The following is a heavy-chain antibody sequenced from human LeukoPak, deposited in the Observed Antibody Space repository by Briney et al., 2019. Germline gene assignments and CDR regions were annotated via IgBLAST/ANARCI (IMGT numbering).Heavy chain of an antibody. D-gene: IGHD2-15*01. CDR1: GFTFSSYE. J-gene: IGHJ4*02. CDR2: ISISSSTI. V-gene: IGHV3-48*01. CDR3: ARVHGGYPFDY. Sequence: GGSLRLSCAASGFTFSSYEMNWVRQAPGKGLEWVSYISISSSTIYYADSVKGRFTISRDNAKNSLYLQMNSLRAEDTAVYYCARVHGGYPFDYWGQGTLVTVSS.